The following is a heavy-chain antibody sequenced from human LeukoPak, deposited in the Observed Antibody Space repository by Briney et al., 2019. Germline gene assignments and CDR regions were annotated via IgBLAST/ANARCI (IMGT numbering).Heavy chain of an antibody. D-gene: IGHD2-8*01. CDR3: ARGPLYDITGSYGL. CDR1: GFTFSAHT. Sequence: GGSLRLSCAASGFTFSAHTMNWVRPAPGKGLQWVSYIGSSGITIYYAHSVEGRFTISRDNAKNSLYLQMSSLRVEDTAVYYCARGPLYDITGSYGLWGQGTLVTVSS. CDR2: IGSSGITI. J-gene: IGHJ4*02. V-gene: IGHV3-48*01.